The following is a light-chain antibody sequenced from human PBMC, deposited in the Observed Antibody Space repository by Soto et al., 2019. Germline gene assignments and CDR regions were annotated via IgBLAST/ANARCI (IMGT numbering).Light chain of an antibody. CDR3: SSYTSSSTLV. CDR1: SSDVGGYNY. Sequence: QSFLTQPASVSGSPGQSITISCTGTSSDVGGYNYVSWYQQHPGKAPKLMIYEVTNRPSGVSHRFSGSKSGNTASLTISGLQAEDEADYYCSSYTSSSTLVFGTGTKLTVL. V-gene: IGLV2-14*01. CDR2: EVT. J-gene: IGLJ1*01.